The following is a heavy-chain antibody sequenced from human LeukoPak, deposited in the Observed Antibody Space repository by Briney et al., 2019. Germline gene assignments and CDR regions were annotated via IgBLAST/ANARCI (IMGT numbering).Heavy chain of an antibody. CDR3: AREYCSSTSCWFDP. V-gene: IGHV3-7*01. CDR1: GFTFSSYW. CDR2: IKQDGSEK. Sequence: GGSLRLSCAASGFTFSSYWMSWVRQAPGKGLEWVANIKQDGSEKYYVDSVKGRFTISRDNAKNSLYLQMNSLRAEDTAVYYCAREYCSSTSCWFDPWGQGTLVTVSS. D-gene: IGHD2-2*01. J-gene: IGHJ5*02.